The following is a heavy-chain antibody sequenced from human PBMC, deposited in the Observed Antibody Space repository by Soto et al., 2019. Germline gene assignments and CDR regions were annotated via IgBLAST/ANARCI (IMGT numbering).Heavy chain of an antibody. CDR2: INSDGSST. V-gene: IGHV3-74*01. J-gene: IGHJ4*02. D-gene: IGHD6-19*01. CDR3: ARDPIVYSSGWYVDY. CDR1: GFTFSSYW. Sequence: GGSLRLSCAASGFTFSSYWMHWVRQAPGKGLVWVSRINSDGSSTSYADSVKGRFTISRDNAKNTLYLQMNSLRAEDTAVYYCARDPIVYSSGWYVDYWGQGTLVTVSS.